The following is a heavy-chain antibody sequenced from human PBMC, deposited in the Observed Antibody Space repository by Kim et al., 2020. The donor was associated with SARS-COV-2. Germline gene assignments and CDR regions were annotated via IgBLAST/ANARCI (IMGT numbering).Heavy chain of an antibody. Sequence: SETLSLTCTVSGGSISSSNYCWGWIRQPPGKGLEWIGYIYYSGNTYYNPSLKSRVTVSVDTSKNQFSLKLSSVTAADTAVYYCARTIAGRPEAFDIWGQGTMVTVSS. J-gene: IGHJ3*02. V-gene: IGHV4-39*01. CDR3: ARTIAGRPEAFDI. CDR1: GGSISSSNYC. D-gene: IGHD6-6*01. CDR2: IYYSGNT.